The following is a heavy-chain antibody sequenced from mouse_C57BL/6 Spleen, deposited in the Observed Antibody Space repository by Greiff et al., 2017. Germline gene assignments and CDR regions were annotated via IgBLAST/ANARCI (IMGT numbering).Heavy chain of an antibody. CDR1: GYTFTDYN. CDR3: ARGGYYYAMDY. J-gene: IGHJ4*01. Sequence: EVQLQQSGPELVKPGASVTMSCKASGYTFTDYNMHWVKQSHGKSLAWIGYINPNNGGNSYNQKFKGKATWTGNKSSSTAYMELRSLTSEESAVYYCARGGYYYAMDYWGQGTSVTVSS. CDR2: INPNNGGN. V-gene: IGHV1-22*01.